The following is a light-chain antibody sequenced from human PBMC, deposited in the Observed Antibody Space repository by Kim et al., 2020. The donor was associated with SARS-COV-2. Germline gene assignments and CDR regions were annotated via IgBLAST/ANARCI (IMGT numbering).Light chain of an antibody. CDR3: QQYYSTPHT. CDR2: WAS. Sequence: ATINCKSSQSVLYSSNNKNYLVWYQQKPGQPPKLLIYWASIRDSGVPDRFSGSGSGTDFTLTISSLQAEDVAVYYCQQYYSTPHTFGPGTKVDIK. CDR1: QSVLYSSNNKNY. J-gene: IGKJ3*01. V-gene: IGKV4-1*01.